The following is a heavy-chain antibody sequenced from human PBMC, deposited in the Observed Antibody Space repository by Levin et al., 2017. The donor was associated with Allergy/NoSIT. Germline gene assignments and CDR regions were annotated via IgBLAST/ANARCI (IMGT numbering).Heavy chain of an antibody. CDR1: GFTFNIYW. J-gene: IGHJ5*02. V-gene: IGHV3-7*01. Sequence: GESLKISCAASGFTFNIYWMTWVRQAPGRGLEWVANIYQDGGEKYYVDSVKGRFTISRDNAKNSLYLQMNSLRAEDTAVYYCARHASHRLDLWGQGTLVTVSS. CDR3: ARHASHRLDL. CDR2: IYQDGGEK.